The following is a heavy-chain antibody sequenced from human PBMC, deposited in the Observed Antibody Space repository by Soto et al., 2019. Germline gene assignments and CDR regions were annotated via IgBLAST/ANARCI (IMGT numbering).Heavy chain of an antibody. CDR3: ARSSSPTKRYYYYGMDV. CDR1: GFTFSSYD. Sequence: GGPLRLSCAASGFTFSSYDMHWVRQATGKGLEWVSAIGTAGDTYYPGSVKGRFTISRENAKNSLYLQMNSLRAEDTAVYYCARSSSPTKRYYYYGMDVWGQGTTVTVSS. V-gene: IGHV3-13*01. J-gene: IGHJ6*02. CDR2: IGTAGDT. D-gene: IGHD6-13*01.